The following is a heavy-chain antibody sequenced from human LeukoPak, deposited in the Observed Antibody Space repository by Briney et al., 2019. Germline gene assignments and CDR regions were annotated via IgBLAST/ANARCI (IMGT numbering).Heavy chain of an antibody. CDR1: GGSFSGYY. J-gene: IGHJ4*02. CDR3: ARIRDYYDSSGYYYVTYFDY. Sequence: SETLSLTCAVYGGSFSGYYWSWIRQPPGKGLEWIGEIDHSGSTNYNPSLKSRVTISVDTSKNQFSLKLSSVTAADTAVYYCARIRDYYDSSGYYYVTYFDYWGQGTLVTVSS. CDR2: IDHSGST. D-gene: IGHD3-22*01. V-gene: IGHV4-34*01.